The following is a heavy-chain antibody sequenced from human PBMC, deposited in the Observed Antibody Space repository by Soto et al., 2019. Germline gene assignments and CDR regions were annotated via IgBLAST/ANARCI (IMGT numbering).Heavy chain of an antibody. D-gene: IGHD1-26*01. CDR2: FYYSGST. CDR1: GGSITSHY. Sequence: SETLSLTCTVSGGSITSHYWNWIRQPPGKGLEWIGFFYYSGSTNYHPSLKSRVPISVDTSKNQFSLKLSSVTAADTAVSYCARADYSGNHCGWSDPWGQGTLVTVSS. V-gene: IGHV4-59*11. CDR3: ARADYSGNHCGWSDP. J-gene: IGHJ5*02.